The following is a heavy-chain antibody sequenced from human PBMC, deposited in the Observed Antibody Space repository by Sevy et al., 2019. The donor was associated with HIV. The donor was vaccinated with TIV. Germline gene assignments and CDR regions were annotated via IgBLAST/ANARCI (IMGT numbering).Heavy chain of an antibody. J-gene: IGHJ4*02. D-gene: IGHD6-19*01. CDR3: ARDGVSSGWYRGYYFDN. Sequence: GGSLRLSCAASGFTFSSFAMHWVRQAPGKGLDWVTFISYDGTDNYYGDSVKGRFTISRDNSKNTLDLQMNSLRPEDTAIYYCARDGVSSGWYRGYYFDNWGQGTLVTVSS. V-gene: IGHV3-30*04. CDR2: ISYDGTDN. CDR1: GFTFSSFA.